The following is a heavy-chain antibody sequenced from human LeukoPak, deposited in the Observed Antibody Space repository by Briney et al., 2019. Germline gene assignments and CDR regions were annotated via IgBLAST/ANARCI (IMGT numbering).Heavy chain of an antibody. CDR1: GFTFSSYA. J-gene: IGHJ4*02. CDR3: ARGRGYNWNFDY. Sequence: GGSLRLSCAASGFTFSSYAMSWVRQAPGKGLEWVSAISGSGGSTYYADSVKGRFTISRDNSKNTLYLQMNSLRAEDTAVYYCARGRGYNWNFDYWGQGTLVTVSS. CDR2: ISGSGGST. D-gene: IGHD1-20*01. V-gene: IGHV3-23*01.